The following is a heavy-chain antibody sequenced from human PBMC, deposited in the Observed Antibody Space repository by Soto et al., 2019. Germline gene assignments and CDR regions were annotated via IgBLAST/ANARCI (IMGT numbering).Heavy chain of an antibody. CDR2: LQTDGSHP. V-gene: IGHV3-74*01. Sequence: GGSLRLSCVASGFTFDYYWMHWVRQAPGEGLMWVSRLQTDGSHPDYADSVKGRFTISRDNAKNTLYLQLNNLRAEDTAVYYCARETGAGYYDSSGYQLRGSFDYWGQGTLVTVSS. D-gene: IGHD3-22*01. J-gene: IGHJ4*02. CDR3: ARETGAGYYDSSGYQLRGSFDY. CDR1: GFTFDYYW.